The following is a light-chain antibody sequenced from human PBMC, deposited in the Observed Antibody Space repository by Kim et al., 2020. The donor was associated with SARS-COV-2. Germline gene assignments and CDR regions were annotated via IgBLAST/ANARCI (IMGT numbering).Light chain of an antibody. V-gene: IGKV1-27*01. J-gene: IGKJ1*01. CDR3: QQYNGAPWT. CDR1: QGISNS. CDR2: GAS. Sequence: ASEGDRVTITCRASQGISNSLAWYRQKPGKVPMLLIYGASTLQSGVPSRFSGSGSGTDFTLTISSLQPEDSATYYCQQYNGAPWTFGQGTKVDIK.